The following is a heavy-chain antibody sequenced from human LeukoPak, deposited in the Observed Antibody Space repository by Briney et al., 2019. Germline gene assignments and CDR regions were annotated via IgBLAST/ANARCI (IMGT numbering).Heavy chain of an antibody. CDR2: IYPGDSDT. Sequence: GESLKISCKGSGYSFTSYWIGWVRQMPGKGLEWMGIIYPGDSDTRYSPSFQGQDTISADKSISTAYLQWSSLKASDTAMYYCARSGAAGTYYYYGMDVWGQGTTVTVSS. J-gene: IGHJ6*02. V-gene: IGHV5-51*01. CDR1: GYSFTSYW. D-gene: IGHD6-13*01. CDR3: ARSGAAGTYYYYGMDV.